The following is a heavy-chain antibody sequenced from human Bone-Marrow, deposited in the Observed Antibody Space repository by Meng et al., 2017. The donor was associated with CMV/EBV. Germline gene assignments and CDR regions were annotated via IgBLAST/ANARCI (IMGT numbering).Heavy chain of an antibody. CDR3: ASELDIAAAGGGAFDP. J-gene: IGHJ5*02. CDR2: INHRGGT. Sequence: SETLSLTCVVYGGSFSGYYWSWIRQPPGKGLEWIGEINHRGGTNYNSSLKSRVIISVDTSKNQFSLKLSSVTAVDTAVYYCASELDIAAAGGGAFDPWGQGTLVTVSS. D-gene: IGHD6-13*01. V-gene: IGHV4-34*01. CDR1: GGSFSGYY.